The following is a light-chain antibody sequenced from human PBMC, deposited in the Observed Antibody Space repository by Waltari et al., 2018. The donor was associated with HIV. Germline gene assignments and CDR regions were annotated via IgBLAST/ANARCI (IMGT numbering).Light chain of an antibody. CDR1: QSVSRK. J-gene: IGKJ1*01. CDR2: GAS. CDR3: QQYNNWPRT. Sequence: EIVMTQSPATLSVSPGERAPLSCRASQSVSRKLAWYQQKPGQAPRLLIYGASTRATGIPARFSGSGSGTEFTLTISSLQSEDFAVYYCQQYNNWPRTFGQGTKVEIK. V-gene: IGKV3-15*01.